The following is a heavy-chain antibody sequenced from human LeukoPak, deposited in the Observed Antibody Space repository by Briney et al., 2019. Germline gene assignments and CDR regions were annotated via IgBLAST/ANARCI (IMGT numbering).Heavy chain of an antibody. V-gene: IGHV4-39*07. CDR3: ASVGGDSPY. Sequence: PSETLSLTCTVSGGSISSSSYYWGWIRQPPGKGLEWIGSIYYSGSTYYNPSLKSRVTISVDTSKNQFSLKLSSVTAADTAVYYCASVGGDSPYWGQGTLVTVSS. CDR1: GGSISSSSYY. D-gene: IGHD3-16*01. CDR2: IYYSGST. J-gene: IGHJ4*02.